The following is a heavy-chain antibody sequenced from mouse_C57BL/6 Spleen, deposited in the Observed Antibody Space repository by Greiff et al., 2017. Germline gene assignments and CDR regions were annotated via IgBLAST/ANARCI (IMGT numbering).Heavy chain of an antibody. V-gene: IGHV1-81*01. CDR1: GYTFTSYG. CDR3: ATLYYSNYEGYAMDY. J-gene: IGHJ4*01. CDR2: IYPRSGNT. D-gene: IGHD2-5*01. Sequence: VQLKESGAELARPGASVKLSCKASGYTFTSYGISWVKQRTGQGLEWIGEIYPRSGNTYYNEKFKGKATLTADKSSSTAYMELRSLTSEDSAVYFCATLYYSNYEGYAMDYWGQGTSVTVSS.